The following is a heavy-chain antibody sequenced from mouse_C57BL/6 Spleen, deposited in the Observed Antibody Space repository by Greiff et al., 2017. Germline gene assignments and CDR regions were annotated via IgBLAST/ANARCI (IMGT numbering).Heavy chain of an antibody. CDR2: INPSNGGT. CDR3: AREPYDYDRYFDV. D-gene: IGHD2-4*01. J-gene: IGHJ1*03. CDR1: GYTFTSYW. V-gene: IGHV1-53*01. Sequence: VQLQQPGTELVKPGASVKLSCKASGYTFTSYWMHWVKQRPGQGLEWIGNINPSNGGTNYNEKFKSKATLTVDKSSSTAYMQLSSLTSEDSAVYDCAREPYDYDRYFDVWGTGTTVTVSS.